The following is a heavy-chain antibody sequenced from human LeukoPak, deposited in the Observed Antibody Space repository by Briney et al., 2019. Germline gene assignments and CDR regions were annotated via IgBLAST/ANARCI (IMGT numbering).Heavy chain of an antibody. CDR2: ISSSGSTI. CDR3: AKAALRYFDWSLDY. J-gene: IGHJ4*02. D-gene: IGHD3-9*01. CDR1: GFTFSSYE. V-gene: IGHV3-48*03. Sequence: GGSLRLSCAASGFTFSSYEMNWVRQAPGKGLEWVSYISSSGSTIYYADSVKGRFTISRDNSKNSLYLQMNSLRAEDTALYYCAKAALRYFDWSLDYWGQGTLVTVSS.